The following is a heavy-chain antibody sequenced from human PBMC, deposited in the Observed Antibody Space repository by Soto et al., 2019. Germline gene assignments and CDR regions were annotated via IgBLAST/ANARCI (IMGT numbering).Heavy chain of an antibody. CDR2: INGDDSK. V-gene: IGHV3-23*01. CDR3: AKDLNDFWSGYPEQKPFSYYYYGMDV. CDR1: GFTFSSSA. Sequence: GGSLRLSCAASGFTFSSSAMSWVRRDPGKGLEWVSGINGDDSKHYIASVRGRFTISRDNSKNTLYLQMNSLRAEDTAVYYCAKDLNDFWSGYPEQKPFSYYYYGMDVWGQGTTVTVSS. J-gene: IGHJ6*02. D-gene: IGHD3-3*01.